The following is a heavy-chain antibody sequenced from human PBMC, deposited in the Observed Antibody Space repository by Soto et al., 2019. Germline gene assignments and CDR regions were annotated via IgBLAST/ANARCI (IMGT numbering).Heavy chain of an antibody. D-gene: IGHD5-18*01. CDR3: ARDPTLGIAMENYYYGMDV. Sequence: QVLLVQSGGEVKKPGASVKVSCKTSGYTFSSYGLNWVRQAPGQGLEWMGWISGYSGNTRYSQKFQGRVSLTTDTSTSTAYMELRSLISDDTAVYYCARDPTLGIAMENYYYGMDVWGHGTTVTVSS. CDR1: GYTFSSYG. V-gene: IGHV1-18*01. CDR2: ISGYSGNT. J-gene: IGHJ6*02.